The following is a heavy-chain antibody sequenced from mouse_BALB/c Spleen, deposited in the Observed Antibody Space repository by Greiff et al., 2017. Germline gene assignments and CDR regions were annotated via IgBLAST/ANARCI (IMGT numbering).Heavy chain of an antibody. J-gene: IGHJ4*01. Sequence: VQLQQSGAELVRPGTSVKVSCKASGYAFTNYLIEWVKQRPGQGLEWIGVINPGSGGTNYNEKFKGKATLTADKSSSTAYMQLSSLTSDDSAVYFCARFDGYYGYYDAMDYWGQGTSVTVSS. CDR2: INPGSGGT. V-gene: IGHV1-54*03. D-gene: IGHD2-3*01. CDR3: ARFDGYYGYYDAMDY. CDR1: GYAFTNYL.